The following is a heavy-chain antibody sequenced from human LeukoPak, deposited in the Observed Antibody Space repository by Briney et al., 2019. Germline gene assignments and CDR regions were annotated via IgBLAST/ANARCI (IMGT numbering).Heavy chain of an antibody. CDR2: ISYDGSNK. Sequence: WGSLRLSCAASGFTFSSYGMHWVRQAPGKGLEWVAVISYDGSNKYYADSVKGRFTISRDNSKNTLYLQMNSLRAEDTAVYYCAKDGEYYDFWSGYYSRYYYYGMDVWGQGTTVTVSS. V-gene: IGHV3-30*18. CDR3: AKDGEYYDFWSGYYSRYYYYGMDV. D-gene: IGHD3-3*01. J-gene: IGHJ6*02. CDR1: GFTFSSYG.